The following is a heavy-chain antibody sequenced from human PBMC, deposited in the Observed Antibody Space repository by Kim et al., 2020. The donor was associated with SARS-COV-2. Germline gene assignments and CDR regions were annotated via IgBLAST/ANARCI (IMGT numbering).Heavy chain of an antibody. CDR3: ARGGGVVPAPTNGDYFDY. CDR2: INHSGST. V-gene: IGHV4-34*01. Sequence: SETLSLTCAVYGGSFSGYYWSWIRQPPGKGLEWIGEINHSGSTNYNPSLKSRVTISVDTSKNQFSLKLSSVTAADTAVYYCARGGGVVPAPTNGDYFDYWGQGTLVTVSS. CDR1: GGSFSGYY. D-gene: IGHD2-2*01. J-gene: IGHJ4*02.